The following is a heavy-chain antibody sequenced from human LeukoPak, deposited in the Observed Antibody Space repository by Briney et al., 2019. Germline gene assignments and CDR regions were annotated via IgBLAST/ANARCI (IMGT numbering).Heavy chain of an antibody. V-gene: IGHV4-4*07. Sequence: PSETLSLPCTVSGGSFSNYYWSWIRQPAGKGLEWIGRIYTSGSTNYNPSVKSRVTMSVDTSNNQFSLKLTSVTAADTAVYYCARQPPQYYGMDVWGQGTTVTVSS. CDR3: ARQPPQYYGMDV. CDR2: IYTSGST. CDR1: GGSFSNYY. D-gene: IGHD1-14*01. J-gene: IGHJ6*02.